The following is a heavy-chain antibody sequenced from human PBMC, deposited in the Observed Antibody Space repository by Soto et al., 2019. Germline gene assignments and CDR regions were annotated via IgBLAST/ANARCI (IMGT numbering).Heavy chain of an antibody. CDR2: INHTGST. V-gene: IGHV4-34*01. CDR1: GGSFSGYY. D-gene: IGHD3-3*01. Sequence: SETLSLTCAVYGGSFSGYYWSWIRQPPGKGLEWIGEINHTGSTNYNPSLKSRVTISVDTSKNQFSLKMSSVTAADTAVYYCARTLRGRKSAIFGVVKYYYYYGMDVWGQGTTVTVSS. CDR3: ARTLRGRKSAIFGVVKYYYYYGMDV. J-gene: IGHJ6*02.